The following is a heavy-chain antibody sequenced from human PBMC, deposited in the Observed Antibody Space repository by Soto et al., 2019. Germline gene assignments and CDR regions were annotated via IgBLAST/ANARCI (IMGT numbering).Heavy chain of an antibody. CDR1: GRSFSGYY. CDR2: INHSGST. Sequence: SETLSLTCAVYGRSFSGYYWSWIRQPPGKGLGWIGEINHSGSTNYNPSLKSRVTISVDTSKNQFSLKLSSVTAADTAVYYCARSVGSSSWLGAFDIWGQGTMVTVSS. J-gene: IGHJ3*02. D-gene: IGHD6-13*01. CDR3: ARSVGSSSWLGAFDI. V-gene: IGHV4-34*01.